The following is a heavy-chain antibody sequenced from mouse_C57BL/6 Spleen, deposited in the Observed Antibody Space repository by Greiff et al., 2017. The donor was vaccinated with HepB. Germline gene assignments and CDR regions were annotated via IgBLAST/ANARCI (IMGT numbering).Heavy chain of an antibody. CDR1: GYTFTDYE. Sequence: QVQLQQSGAELVRPGASVTLSCKASGYTFTDYEMHWVKQTPVHGLEWIGAIDPETGGTAYNQKFKGKAILTADKSSSTAYMELRSLTSEDSAVYYCTRPTMVTTGRVWFAYWGQGTLVTVSA. D-gene: IGHD2-2*01. V-gene: IGHV1-15*01. J-gene: IGHJ3*01. CDR2: IDPETGGT. CDR3: TRPTMVTTGRVWFAY.